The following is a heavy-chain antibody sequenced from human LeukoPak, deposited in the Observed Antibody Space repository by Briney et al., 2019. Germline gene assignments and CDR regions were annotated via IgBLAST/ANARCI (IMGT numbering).Heavy chain of an antibody. Sequence: ASVKVSCKASGYIFTGYYMHWVRQAPGQGLEWMGWLNPNSGGTKYAQKFQGRVTMTRDTSISTAYMELSGLKSDDTAVYFCARILVNSGYDLWGQGTLVTVSS. CDR1: GYIFTGYY. CDR2: LNPNSGGT. V-gene: IGHV1-2*02. CDR3: ARILVNSGYDL. J-gene: IGHJ4*02. D-gene: IGHD5-12*01.